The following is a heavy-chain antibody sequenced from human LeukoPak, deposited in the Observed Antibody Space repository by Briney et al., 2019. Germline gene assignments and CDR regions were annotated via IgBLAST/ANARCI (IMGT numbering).Heavy chain of an antibody. D-gene: IGHD3-16*02. J-gene: IGHJ4*02. CDR3: ARAPSPPGSVWGSYRYFDY. V-gene: IGHV1-46*01. Sequence: GASAKVSCKASGGTFSSYAISWVRQAPGQGLEWMGMIYPRDGSTSYAQKFQGRVTMTRDTSTSPVYMELSTLTSEDTAVYYWARAPSPPGSVWGSYRYFDYWGQGTLVTVSS. CDR1: GGTFSSYA. CDR2: IYPRDGST.